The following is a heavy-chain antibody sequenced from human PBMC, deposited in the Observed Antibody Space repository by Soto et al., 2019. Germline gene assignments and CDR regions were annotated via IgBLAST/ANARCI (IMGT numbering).Heavy chain of an antibody. CDR2: INHSGST. Sequence: QVQLQQWGAGLLKPSETLSLTCAVYGGSFSGYYWSWIRQPPGKGLEWIGEINHSGSTNYNPSLKRRVDISVDTSKHQFSLKLSTVTAADTDVYYCARNPIPFSSGWYYSPYYFDYWGQGTLVTVSS. CDR1: GGSFSGYY. V-gene: IGHV4-34*01. D-gene: IGHD6-19*01. CDR3: ARNPIPFSSGWYYSPYYFDY. J-gene: IGHJ4*02.